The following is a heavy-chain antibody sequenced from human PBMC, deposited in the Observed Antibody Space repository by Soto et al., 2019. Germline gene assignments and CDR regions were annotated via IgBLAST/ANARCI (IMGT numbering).Heavy chain of an antibody. CDR3: TTVRDLVLPAAITSYYYGMDV. D-gene: IGHD2-2*02. V-gene: IGHV3-15*01. CDR1: GFTFSNAW. CDR2: IKSKTDGGTT. Sequence: LRLSCAASGFTFSNAWMSWVRQAPGKGLEWVGRIKSKTDGGTTDYAAPVKGRFTISRDDSKNTLYLQMNSLKTEDTAVYYCTTVRDLVLPAAITSYYYGMDVWGQGTKVTVSS. J-gene: IGHJ6*02.